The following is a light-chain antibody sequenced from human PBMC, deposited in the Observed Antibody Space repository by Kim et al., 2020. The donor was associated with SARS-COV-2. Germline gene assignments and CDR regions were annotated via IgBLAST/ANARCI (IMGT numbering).Light chain of an antibody. Sequence: APGETARITGGGDNIGSKSVRWYHRKPGQAPVLVVYYDSDRPSGIPERFSGSNSGSSATLTIRGVEAGDEADYFCQVWDMSSEYVVFGGGTQLTVL. J-gene: IGLJ2*01. CDR3: QVWDMSSEYVV. CDR2: YDS. V-gene: IGLV3-21*02. CDR1: NIGSKS.